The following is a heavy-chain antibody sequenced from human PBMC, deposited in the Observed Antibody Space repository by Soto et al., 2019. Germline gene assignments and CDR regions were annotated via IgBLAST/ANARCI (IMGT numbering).Heavy chain of an antibody. CDR1: GYTFTGYH. CDR2: INPKSGDT. Sequence: QVQLVQSGAEVKKPGASVKVSCKASGYTFTGYHMHWVRQAPGQGLEWMGWINPKSGDTNYAQTFRGWVTMTRDTSISTAYMELDSLKSDDTAVYYCAREDHFKSSPAFDSWGQGTLVAVSS. D-gene: IGHD6-6*01. J-gene: IGHJ4*02. CDR3: AREDHFKSSPAFDS. V-gene: IGHV1-2*04.